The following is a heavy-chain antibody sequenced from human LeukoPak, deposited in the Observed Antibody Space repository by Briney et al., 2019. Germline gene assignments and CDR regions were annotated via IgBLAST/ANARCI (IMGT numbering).Heavy chain of an antibody. CDR1: GSTFDDYA. V-gene: IGHV3-9*01. CDR2: ISWNSGSI. CDR3: AKDKAYYYDSGAFDY. D-gene: IGHD3-22*01. J-gene: IGHJ4*02. Sequence: GGSLRLSCAASGSTFDDYAMHWVRQAPGKGLEWVSGISWNSGSIGYADSVKGRFTISRDNAKNSLYLQMNSLRAEDTALYYCAKDKAYYYDSGAFDYWGQGTLVTVSS.